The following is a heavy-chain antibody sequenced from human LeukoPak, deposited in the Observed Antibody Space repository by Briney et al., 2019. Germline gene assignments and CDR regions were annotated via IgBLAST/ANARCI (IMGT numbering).Heavy chain of an antibody. CDR3: ARGWELQDY. V-gene: IGHV4-59*11. Sequence: SETLSLTCTVSVGSISSHYWSWIRQPPGKGLEWIGYIYYSGSTNYNPSLKSRVTISVDTSKNQFSLKLSAVTAADTAVYYCARGWELQDYWGQGTLVTVSS. CDR2: IYYSGST. J-gene: IGHJ4*02. CDR1: VGSISSHY. D-gene: IGHD1-26*01.